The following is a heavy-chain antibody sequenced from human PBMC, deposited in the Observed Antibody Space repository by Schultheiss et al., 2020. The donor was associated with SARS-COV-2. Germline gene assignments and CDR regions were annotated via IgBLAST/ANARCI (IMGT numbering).Heavy chain of an antibody. V-gene: IGHV1-69*04. CDR3: ARVQPLWSYYYGSGSPAYMDV. Sequence: SVKVSCKASGGTFSSYAISWVRQAPGQGLEWMGRIIPILGIANYAQKFQGRVTITADKSTSTAYMELSSLRSEDTAVYYCARVQPLWSYYYGSGSPAYMDVWGQGTTVTVSS. J-gene: IGHJ6*03. CDR1: GGTFSSYA. CDR2: IIPILGIA. D-gene: IGHD3-10*01.